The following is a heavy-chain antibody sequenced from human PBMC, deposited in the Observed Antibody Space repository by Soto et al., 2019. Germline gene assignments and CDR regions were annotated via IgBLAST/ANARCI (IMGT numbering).Heavy chain of an antibody. J-gene: IGHJ5*02. D-gene: IGHD3-3*01. V-gene: IGHV1-2*02. CDR3: ARDFFHDFWSGYIPYNWLDP. Sequence: GASVKVSCKASGYTFTGYYMHWVRQAPGQGLEWMGWINPNSGGTNYAQKFQGRVTMTRDTSISTAYMELSRLRSDDTAVYYCARDFFHDFWSGYIPYNWLDPWGQGTLVTVSS. CDR2: INPNSGGT. CDR1: GYTFTGYY.